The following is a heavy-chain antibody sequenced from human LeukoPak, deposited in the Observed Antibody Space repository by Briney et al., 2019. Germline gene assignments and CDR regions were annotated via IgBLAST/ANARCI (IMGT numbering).Heavy chain of an antibody. D-gene: IGHD3-10*01. Sequence: SETLSLTCTVSGGSISSSSYYWGWIRQPPGKGLEWIGSIYYSGSTYYNPSLKSRVTISVDTSKNQFSLKLSSVTAADTAVYYCARRATGGSYYYYMDVWGKGTTVTISS. CDR2: IYYSGST. V-gene: IGHV4-39*07. CDR1: GGSISSSSYY. J-gene: IGHJ6*03. CDR3: ARRATGGSYYYYMDV.